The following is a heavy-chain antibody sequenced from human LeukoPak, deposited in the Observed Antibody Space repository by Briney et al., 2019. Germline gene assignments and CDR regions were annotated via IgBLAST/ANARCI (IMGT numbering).Heavy chain of an antibody. CDR2: IIPIFGTA. J-gene: IGHJ4*02. Sequence: SVKVSCKXSGGTFSSDAISWVRQAPGQGLEWMGGIIPIFGTANYSQKFQGRVTITTDESTSTAYMELSSLRSEDTAVYYCARGDYGDYFYYFDYWGQGTLVTVSS. CDR3: ARGDYGDYFYYFDY. V-gene: IGHV1-69*05. D-gene: IGHD4-17*01. CDR1: GGTFSSDA.